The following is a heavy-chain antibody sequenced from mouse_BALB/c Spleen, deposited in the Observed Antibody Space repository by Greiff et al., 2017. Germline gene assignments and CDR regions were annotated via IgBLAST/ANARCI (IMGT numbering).Heavy chain of an antibody. V-gene: IGHV7-3*02. CDR1: GFTFTDYY. Sequence: EVLLVESGGGLVQPGGSLRLSCATSGFTFTDYYMSWVRQPPGKALEWLGFIRNNANGYTTEYSASVKGRFTISRDNSQSILYLQMNTLRAEDSDTYYCARARPHYGSLDYWGQGTTLTVSS. CDR3: ARARPHYGSLDY. CDR2: IRNNANGYTT. D-gene: IGHD2-1*01. J-gene: IGHJ2*01.